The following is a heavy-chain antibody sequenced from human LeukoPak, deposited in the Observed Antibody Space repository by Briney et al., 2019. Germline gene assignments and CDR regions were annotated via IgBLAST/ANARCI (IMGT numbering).Heavy chain of an antibody. J-gene: IGHJ3*01. Sequence: GGSLRLSCAASGFTFSSYAMSWVRQAPGEGLEWVSTISGSGSNTFYADSVKSRFTISRDNSKNTLYLQMNSPRAEDTAVYYCAKDLRYSGSPRAFDFWGQGTMVTVSS. V-gene: IGHV3-23*01. D-gene: IGHD1-26*01. CDR1: GFTFSSYA. CDR3: AKDLRYSGSPRAFDF. CDR2: ISGSGSNT.